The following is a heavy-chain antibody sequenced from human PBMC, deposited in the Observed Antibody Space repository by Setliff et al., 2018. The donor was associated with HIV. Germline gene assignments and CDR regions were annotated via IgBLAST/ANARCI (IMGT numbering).Heavy chain of an antibody. CDR3: VRHVDSDTSGHPDWFDP. D-gene: IGHD3-22*01. V-gene: IGHV4-39*01. CDR2: LYYSGEI. J-gene: IGHJ5*02. Sequence: TSETLSLTCTVSGGSISSSSYYWGWIRQPPGKGLEWIGTLYYSGEIRYNPSLKSRVTISVDTSKNQFSLNLNSVTAADTAVYYCVRHVDSDTSGHPDWFDPWGQGTLVTVSS. CDR1: GGSISSSSYY.